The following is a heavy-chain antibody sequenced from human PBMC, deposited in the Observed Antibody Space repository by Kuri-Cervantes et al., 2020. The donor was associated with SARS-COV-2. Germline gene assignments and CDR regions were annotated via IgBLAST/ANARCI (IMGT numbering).Heavy chain of an antibody. J-gene: IGHJ4*02. CDR2: IIPIFGIA. V-gene: IGHV1-69*10. CDR1: GGTFSSYA. D-gene: IGHD3-22*01. Sequence: ASVKVSCKASGGTFSSYAISWVRQAPGQGLEWMGGIIPIFGIANYAQKFQGRVTITADKSASTAYMELSSLRSEDTAVYYCARDNDSSGYYTGVFDYWGQGTLVTVSS. CDR3: ARDNDSSGYYTGVFDY.